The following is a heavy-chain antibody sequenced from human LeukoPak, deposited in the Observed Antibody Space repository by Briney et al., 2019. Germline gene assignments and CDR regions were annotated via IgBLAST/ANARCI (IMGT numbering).Heavy chain of an antibody. CDR1: GFTFDDYA. J-gene: IGHJ4*02. CDR3: AKDMTGRPAAL. Sequence: PGRSLRLSCAASGFTFDDYAMHWVRHAPGKGLEWGSGISWNSGSIVYADSVKGRFTISRDNAKNSLYLQMNSLRAEDTALYYCAKDMTGRPAALWGQGTLVTVSS. V-gene: IGHV3-9*01. D-gene: IGHD2-2*01. CDR2: ISWNSGSI.